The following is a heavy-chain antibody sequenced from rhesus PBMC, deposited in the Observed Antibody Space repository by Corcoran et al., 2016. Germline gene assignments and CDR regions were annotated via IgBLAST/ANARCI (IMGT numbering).Heavy chain of an antibody. J-gene: IGHJ6*01. Sequence: EVQLVQSGGGLAKPGGSLRLSCRVSGFTLGDNWMHWVRQAPGKGLEWISAVDEADRTTYYADSVRGRFTASRENAKNTLYLQADSLRVEDTAVYYCADIYGLDSWGQGVVVTVSS. CDR3: ADIYGLDS. CDR1: GFTLGDNW. V-gene: IGHV3-28*02. CDR2: VDEADRTT.